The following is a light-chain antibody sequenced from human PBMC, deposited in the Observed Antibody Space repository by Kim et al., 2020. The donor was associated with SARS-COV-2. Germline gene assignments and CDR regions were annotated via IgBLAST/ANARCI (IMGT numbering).Light chain of an antibody. J-gene: IGKJ2*01. CDR1: QGVSSLY. V-gene: IGKV3-20*01. CDR3: QQYGSTPQT. CDR2: DAS. Sequence: LSPVERATLSCRASQGVSSLYLAWYQHRPGQAPRLLIYDASNRATGIPDRFSGSGSGTDFTLTISRLEPEDFAVYYCQQYGSTPQTFGQGTKLEIK.